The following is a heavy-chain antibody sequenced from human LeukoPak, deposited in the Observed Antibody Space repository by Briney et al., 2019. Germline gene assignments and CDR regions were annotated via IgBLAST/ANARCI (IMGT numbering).Heavy chain of an antibody. J-gene: IGHJ5*02. CDR1: GGSFSGYY. CDR2: INHSGST. CDR3: ARVAIVVVPAAHNWFDP. D-gene: IGHD2-2*01. V-gene: IGHV4-34*01. Sequence: PSETLSLTCAVYGGSFSGYYWSWIRQPPGXGLEWIGEINHSGSTNYNPSLKSRVTISVDTSKNQFSLKLSSVTAADTAVYYCARVAIVVVPAAHNWFDPWGQGTLVTVSS.